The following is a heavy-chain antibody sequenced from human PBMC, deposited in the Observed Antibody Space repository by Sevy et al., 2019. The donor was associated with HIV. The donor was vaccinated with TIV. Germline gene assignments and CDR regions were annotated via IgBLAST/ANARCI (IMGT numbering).Heavy chain of an antibody. Sequence: GESLKISCAASGFTFSSYAMHWVRQAPGKGLEWVAVISYDGSNKYYADSVKGRFTISRDNSKNTLYLQMNSLSAEDTAVYYCARETYDFWSGYPRTGAFDIWGQGTMVTVSS. J-gene: IGHJ3*02. CDR2: ISYDGSNK. V-gene: IGHV3-30-3*01. D-gene: IGHD3-3*01. CDR3: ARETYDFWSGYPRTGAFDI. CDR1: GFTFSSYA.